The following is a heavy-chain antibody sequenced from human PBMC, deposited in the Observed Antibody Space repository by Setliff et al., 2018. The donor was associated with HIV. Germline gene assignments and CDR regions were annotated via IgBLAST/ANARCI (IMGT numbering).Heavy chain of an antibody. V-gene: IGHV4-4*09. J-gene: IGHJ5*02. D-gene: IGHD3-10*01. Sequence: SETLSLTCTVSGGSISSYCWNRIRQPPGKGLEWIGYIFASGSSLYNPSLQSRVSISIDTSKNQFSLKLSSVTAADTAVYYCARRIDNSGSLPAKDWFDTWGQGRLVTVSS. CDR2: IFASGSS. CDR1: GGSISSYC. CDR3: ARRIDNSGSLPAKDWFDT.